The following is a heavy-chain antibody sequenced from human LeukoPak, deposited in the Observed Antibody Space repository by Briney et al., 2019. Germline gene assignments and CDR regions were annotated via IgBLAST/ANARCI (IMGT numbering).Heavy chain of an antibody. J-gene: IGHJ4*02. Sequence: GGSLRLSCAASGFTFSSYAMGWVRQFPGKGLEWVSAISGSGGNTYYADSVRGRFTISRDNSKNTLHLQMNSLRAEDTALYYCAKGPLIEVAGTTWHYWGQGTLVIVSS. CDR2: ISGSGGNT. V-gene: IGHV3-23*01. CDR3: AKGPLIEVAGTTWHY. D-gene: IGHD6-19*01. CDR1: GFTFSSYA.